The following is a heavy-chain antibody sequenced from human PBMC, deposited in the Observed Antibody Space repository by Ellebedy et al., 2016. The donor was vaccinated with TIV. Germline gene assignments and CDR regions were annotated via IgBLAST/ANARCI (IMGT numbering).Heavy chain of an antibody. Sequence: ASVKVSXXASGYTFTNYGVTWVRQAPGQGLEWMGWISTYNGNTNYAQKVQGRVTMTTDTSTSTAYMELRSLRSDDTAVYYCARDRGTSYYFDDWGQGTLVTVSS. CDR3: ARDRGTSYYFDD. J-gene: IGHJ4*02. CDR2: ISTYNGNT. D-gene: IGHD2-2*01. CDR1: GYTFTNYG. V-gene: IGHV1-18*01.